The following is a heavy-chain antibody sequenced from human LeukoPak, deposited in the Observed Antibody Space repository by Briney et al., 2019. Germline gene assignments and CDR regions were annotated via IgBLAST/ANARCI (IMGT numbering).Heavy chain of an antibody. CDR1: GYTLTELS. V-gene: IGHV1-24*01. CDR2: FDPEDGET. D-gene: IGHD1-14*01. CDR3: ATSPRYGPTDLDY. J-gene: IGHJ4*02. Sequence: ASVKVSCKVSGYTLTELSMHWVRQAPGKGLEWMGGFDPEDGETIYSQKFQGRVTMTEDTSTDTAYMELSSLRSEDTAVYYCATSPRYGPTDLDYWGQGTLVTVSS.